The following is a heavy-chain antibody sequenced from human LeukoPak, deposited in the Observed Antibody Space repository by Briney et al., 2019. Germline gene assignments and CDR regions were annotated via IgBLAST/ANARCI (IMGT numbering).Heavy chain of an antibody. J-gene: IGHJ4*02. CDR1: GFTFSSYW. CDR2: INSDGSST. D-gene: IGHD3-3*01. Sequence: GGSLRLSCAASGFTFSSYWMHWVRQAPGKGLVWVSRINSDGSSTSYADSVKGRFTISRDNAKNTLFLQMNSLRAEDTAVYYCAREDDFWSGYYGSWGQGTLVTVSS. V-gene: IGHV3-74*01. CDR3: AREDDFWSGYYGS.